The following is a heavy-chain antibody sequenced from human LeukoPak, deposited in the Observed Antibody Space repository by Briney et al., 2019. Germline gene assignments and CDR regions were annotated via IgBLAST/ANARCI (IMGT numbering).Heavy chain of an antibody. Sequence: PGGSLRLSCAASGFTFSSYGMNWVRQAPGKGLEWVSSIGTSSSYIYYTDSVKGRFTISRDNAKNSLYLQMNSLRAEDTAVYYCARGELATGYFDYWGQGTLVTVSS. D-gene: IGHD1-26*01. J-gene: IGHJ4*02. V-gene: IGHV3-21*01. CDR3: ARGELATGYFDY. CDR2: IGTSSSYI. CDR1: GFTFSSYG.